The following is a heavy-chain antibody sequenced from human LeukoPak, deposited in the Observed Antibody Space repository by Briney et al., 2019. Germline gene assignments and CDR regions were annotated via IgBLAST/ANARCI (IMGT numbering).Heavy chain of an antibody. Sequence: PGGSLRLSCAASGFTFSSYAMSWVRQAPGKGLEWVSAISGSGGSTYYADSVKGRFTISRDNSKNALFLQMNSLTLEDTAVYFCAKGSIPAAVTYYMDVWGEGTTVTVSS. V-gene: IGHV3-23*01. J-gene: IGHJ6*03. CDR2: ISGSGGST. D-gene: IGHD2-2*01. CDR1: GFTFSSYA. CDR3: AKGSIPAAVTYYMDV.